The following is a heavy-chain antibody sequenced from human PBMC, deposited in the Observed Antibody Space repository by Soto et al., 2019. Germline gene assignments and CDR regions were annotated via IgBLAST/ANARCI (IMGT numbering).Heavy chain of an antibody. CDR3: AREEGVVARAFDY. Sequence: QVQLVESGGGVVQPGRSLRLTCVASGFTFSNYGVHWVRQAPGKGLEWVAIIWYDGSHQYYADSVKGRFTVSRDNSNSTLYLQMNSLRAEDTAVYYCAREEGVVARAFDYWGQGTLVTVSS. CDR1: GFTFSNYG. J-gene: IGHJ4*02. D-gene: IGHD2-15*01. V-gene: IGHV3-33*01. CDR2: IWYDGSHQ.